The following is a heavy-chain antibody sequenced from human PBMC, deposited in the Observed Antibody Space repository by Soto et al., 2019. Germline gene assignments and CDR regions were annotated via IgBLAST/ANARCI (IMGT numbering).Heavy chain of an antibody. CDR1: GFTVSSNY. D-gene: IGHD2-2*01. CDR3: ARELLGYCSSTSCYSEYAFDI. V-gene: IGHV3-66*01. CDR2: IYSGGST. Sequence: GGSLRLSCAASGFTVSSNYMSWVRQAPGKGLEWVSVIYSGGSTYYADSVKGRFTISRDNSKNTLYLQMNSLGAEDTAVYYCARELLGYCSSTSCYSEYAFDIWGQGTMVTVSS. J-gene: IGHJ3*02.